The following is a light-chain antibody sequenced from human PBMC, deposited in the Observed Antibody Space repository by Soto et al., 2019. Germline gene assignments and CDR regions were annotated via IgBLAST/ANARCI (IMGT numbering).Light chain of an antibody. CDR3: LQYNVYPLS. V-gene: IGKV1-5*03. J-gene: IGKJ4*01. Sequence: DIQMTQFPSTLAASVGDRVTITCRARQNINRWLAWYQQRPGKAPNLLIHKASTLEVGVPSRFSGSASGTEFTLTISSLQPDDFAVYFCLQYNVYPLSFGGGTKVDMK. CDR1: QNINRW. CDR2: KAS.